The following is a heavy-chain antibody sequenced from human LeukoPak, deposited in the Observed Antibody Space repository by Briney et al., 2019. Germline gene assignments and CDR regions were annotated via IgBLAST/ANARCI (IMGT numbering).Heavy chain of an antibody. CDR3: ARTCSGSSCYVIY. J-gene: IGHJ4*02. CDR2: ISGYNGNT. Sequence: ASGKVSCKASVYTFSNYGITWVRQAPGQGLEWMGWISGYNGNTNYAQKFQGRVTMTTETSTSTAYMELRSLRSDDTAVYYCARTCSGSSCYVIYWGQGTLLTVSS. V-gene: IGHV1-18*01. CDR1: VYTFSNYG. D-gene: IGHD2-2*01.